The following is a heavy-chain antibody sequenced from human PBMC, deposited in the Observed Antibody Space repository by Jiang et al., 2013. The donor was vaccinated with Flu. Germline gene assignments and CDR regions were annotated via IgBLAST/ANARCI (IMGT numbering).Heavy chain of an antibody. D-gene: IGHD3-9*01. CDR1: GFTFSNAW. CDR3: TTDRYFDWSDDAFDI. V-gene: IGHV3-15*01. J-gene: IGHJ3*02. CDR2: IKSKTDGGTT. Sequence: AASGFTFSNAWMSWVRQAPGKGLEWVGRIKSKTDGGTTDYAAPVKGRFTISRDDSKNTLYLQMNSLKTEDTAVYYCTTDRYFDWSDDAFDIWGQGTMVTVSS.